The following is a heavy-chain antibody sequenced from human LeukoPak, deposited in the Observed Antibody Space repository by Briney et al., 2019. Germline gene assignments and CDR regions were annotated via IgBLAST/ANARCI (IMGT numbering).Heavy chain of an antibody. D-gene: IGHD2-8*01. J-gene: IGHJ4*02. V-gene: IGHV3-23*01. CDR1: GFTFNSYA. Sequence: GGSLRLSCAASGFTFNSYAMSWVRQAPGKGLEWVSAISGSGGSTYYADSVKGRFTISRDNSKNTLYLQMNSLRAEDTAVYYCAKDAYCTNGVCYAGESYYFDYWGQGTLVTVSS. CDR2: ISGSGGST. CDR3: AKDAYCTNGVCYAGESYYFDY.